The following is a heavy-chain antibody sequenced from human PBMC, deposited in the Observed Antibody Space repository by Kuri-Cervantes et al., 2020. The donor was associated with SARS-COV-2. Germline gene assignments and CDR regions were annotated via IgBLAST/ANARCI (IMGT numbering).Heavy chain of an antibody. D-gene: IGHD5-18*01. CDR1: GYSFTSYW. CDR2: IYPGDSDT. V-gene: IGHV5-51*01. CDR3: ARREDTAMFSFDY. J-gene: IGHJ4*02. Sequence: KVSCKGSGYSFTSYWIGWVRQMPGKGLEWMGIIYPGDSDTRYSPSFQGQVTISADKSISTAYLQWSSLKASDTAMYYCARREDTAMFSFDYWGQGTLVTVPS.